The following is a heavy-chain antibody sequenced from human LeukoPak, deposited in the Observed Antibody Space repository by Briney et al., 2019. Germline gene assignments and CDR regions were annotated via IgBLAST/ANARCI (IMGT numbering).Heavy chain of an antibody. CDR1: GGSFSGYY. V-gene: IGHV4-34*01. Sequence: SETLSLTCAVYGGSFSGYYWSWIRQPPGKGLEWIGEINHSGNINYNPSLKSRVTISVDTSKDQFSLKLSSVTAADTAVYYCARHGRHVAVAATLSPLGYWGQGTLVTVSS. CDR3: ARHGRHVAVAATLSPLGY. D-gene: IGHD6-19*01. J-gene: IGHJ4*02. CDR2: INHSGNI.